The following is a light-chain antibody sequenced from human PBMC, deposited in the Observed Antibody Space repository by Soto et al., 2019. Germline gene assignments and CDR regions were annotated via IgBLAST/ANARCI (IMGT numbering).Light chain of an antibody. Sequence: QPVLTQPPSVSGAPGQRVTISCTGSSSNIGAGYDVHWYQQLPGTAPKLLIYGNSNRPSGVPDRFSGSKSGPSASLAITGLRAEDEADYYCQSYDSSLSGWVFGGGTKVTVL. V-gene: IGLV1-40*01. CDR2: GNS. CDR3: QSYDSSLSGWV. CDR1: SSNIGAGYD. J-gene: IGLJ3*02.